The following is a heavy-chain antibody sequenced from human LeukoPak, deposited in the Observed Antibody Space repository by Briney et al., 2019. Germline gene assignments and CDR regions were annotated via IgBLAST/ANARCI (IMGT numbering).Heavy chain of an antibody. J-gene: IGHJ4*02. V-gene: IGHV3-30*09. CDR1: GFTFSRYN. CDR2: ISNDGSNK. Sequence: GGSLRLSCAASGFTFSRYNMNWVRQAPGSGLEWVAFISNDGSNKYYADPVKGRFAISRDNSKNTLFLQMNSLRAEDTAVYYCARDGQSFDDFWSAYYPYFDYWGQGNMVTVSS. CDR3: ARDGQSFDDFWSAYYPYFDY. D-gene: IGHD3-3*01.